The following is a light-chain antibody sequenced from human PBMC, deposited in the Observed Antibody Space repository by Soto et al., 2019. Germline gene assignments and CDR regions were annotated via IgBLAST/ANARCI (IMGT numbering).Light chain of an antibody. CDR1: QSVSSS. V-gene: IGKV3-15*01. CDR3: QHYNNWPLT. Sequence: EIGMTQSPATLSVSPGARATLSCRASQSVSSSLAWYQRKPGQSPRLLIYGTSTRATGVPARFSGSGSGTEFTLTISSLQSEDFAVYYCQHYNNWPLTFGQGTKVDIK. CDR2: GTS. J-gene: IGKJ1*01.